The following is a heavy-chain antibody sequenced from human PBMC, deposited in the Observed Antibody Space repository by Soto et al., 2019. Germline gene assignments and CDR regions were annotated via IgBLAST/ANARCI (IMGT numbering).Heavy chain of an antibody. CDR3: ARDPQPRTRNYYYYYGMDV. J-gene: IGHJ6*02. CDR2: IYYSGST. Sequence: QVQLQESGPGLVKPSQTLSLTCTVSGGSISSGGYYWSWIRQHPGKGLEWIGYIYYSGSTYYNPSLKSRVTISVDTSKNQFSLKLSSVTAADTAVYYCARDPQPRTRNYYYYYGMDVWGQGTTVTVSS. CDR1: GGSISSGGYY. V-gene: IGHV4-31*03. D-gene: IGHD2-2*01.